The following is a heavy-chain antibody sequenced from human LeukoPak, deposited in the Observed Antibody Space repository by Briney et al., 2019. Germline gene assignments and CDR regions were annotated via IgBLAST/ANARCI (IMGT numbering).Heavy chain of an antibody. D-gene: IGHD4-23*01. CDR2: FDPEDGKT. J-gene: IGHJ3*02. CDR1: GYTLTELS. Sequence: ASVEVSCKVSGYTLTELSMQWVRQAPGKGLEWMGCFDPEDGKTIYAQKFQGRVTMTEDTSTDTAYMELSSLRSEDTAVYYCATVALDGGYSIAFDIWGQGTMVTVSS. V-gene: IGHV1-24*01. CDR3: ATVALDGGYSIAFDI.